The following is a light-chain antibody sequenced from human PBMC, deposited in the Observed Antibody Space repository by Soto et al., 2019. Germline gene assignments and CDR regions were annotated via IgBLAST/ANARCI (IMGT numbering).Light chain of an antibody. V-gene: IGLV2-14*01. CDR1: SSDIGGYNY. CDR2: DVS. Sequence: QSVLTQPASVSGSPGQSITISCTGTSSDIGGYNYVSWYQQHPGKASKLIIYDVSNRPSGVSNRFSGSKSGNAASLTISGLQAEDEADYYCSSYTSSSTAVFGGGTQLTVL. CDR3: SSYTSSSTAV. J-gene: IGLJ7*01.